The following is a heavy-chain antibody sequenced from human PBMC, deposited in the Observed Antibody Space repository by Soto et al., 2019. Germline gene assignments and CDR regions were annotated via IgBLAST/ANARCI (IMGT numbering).Heavy chain of an antibody. CDR1: GFTFSSYG. D-gene: IGHD3-9*01. Sequence: QVQLVESGGGVVQPGRSLRLSCAASGFTFSSYGMHWVRQAPGKGLEWVAVIWYDGSNKYHADSVKGRFTISRDNSKNTLYLQMNSLRAEDTAVYYCARGAYDILTGYYNGELDYWGQGTLVTVSS. CDR3: ARGAYDILTGYYNGELDY. V-gene: IGHV3-33*01. J-gene: IGHJ4*02. CDR2: IWYDGSNK.